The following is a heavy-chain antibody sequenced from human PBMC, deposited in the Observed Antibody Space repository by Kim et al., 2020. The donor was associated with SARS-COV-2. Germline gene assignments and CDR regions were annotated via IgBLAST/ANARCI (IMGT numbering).Heavy chain of an antibody. CDR3: AAGAPGH. J-gene: IGHJ1*01. CDR2: INHAGST. V-gene: IGHV4-34*01. Sequence: SETLSLTCAVYGGSFSDFQWTWNRQTPGKGLEWIGEINHAGSTNYNPSLRSRISMSVDTSKNQFSLKLSSVTAADTAVYYCAAGAPGHWGQGTLVTVSS. CDR1: GGSFSDFQ.